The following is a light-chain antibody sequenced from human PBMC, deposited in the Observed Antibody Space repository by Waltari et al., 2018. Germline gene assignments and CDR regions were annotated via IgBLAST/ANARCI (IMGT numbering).Light chain of an antibody. Sequence: QSALTQPPAASGTPGQRLIISCSGSGSNIGTNFVYWYQQFPGTAPKLLIYRSDLRASGVPDRFSVSKSGSSASLAISGLQSEDDSLYYCAAWDDSLSAVVFGGGTQVTVL. CDR3: AAWDDSLSAVV. CDR1: GSNIGTNF. J-gene: IGLJ7*01. CDR2: RSD. V-gene: IGLV1-47*01.